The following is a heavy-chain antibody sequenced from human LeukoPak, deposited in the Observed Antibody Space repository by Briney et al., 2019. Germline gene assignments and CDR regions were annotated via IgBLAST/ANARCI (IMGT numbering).Heavy chain of an antibody. D-gene: IGHD3-10*01. V-gene: IGHV3-30*18. CDR2: ISYDGSNK. CDR3: AKAVNYGSGSYYNVHYYYYGMDV. CDR1: GFTFRSYA. J-gene: IGHJ6*02. Sequence: PGGSLRLSCAASGFTFRSYAMSWVRQAPGKGLEWVAVISYDGSNKYYADSVKGRFTISRDNSKNTLYLQMNSLRAEDTAVYYCAKAVNYGSGSYYNVHYYYYGMDVWGQGTTVTVSS.